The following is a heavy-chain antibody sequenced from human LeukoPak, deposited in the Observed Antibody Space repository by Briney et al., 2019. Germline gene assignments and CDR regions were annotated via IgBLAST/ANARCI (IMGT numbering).Heavy chain of an antibody. CDR1: GGTFSSYA. D-gene: IGHD4-17*01. CDR2: IIPIFGTA. CDR3: ARGLVDYGDSGGLYYYGMDV. J-gene: IGHJ6*04. V-gene: IGHV1-69*06. Sequence: GSSVKVSCKASGGTFSSYAISWVRQAPGKGLEWMGGIIPIFGTANYAQKFQGRVTITADKSTSTAYMELSSLRSEDTAVYYCARGLVDYGDSGGLYYYGMDVWGKGTTVTVSS.